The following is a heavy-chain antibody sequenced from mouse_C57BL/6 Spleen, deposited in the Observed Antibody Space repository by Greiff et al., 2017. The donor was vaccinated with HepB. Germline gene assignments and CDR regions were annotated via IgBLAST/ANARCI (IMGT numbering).Heavy chain of an antibody. V-gene: IGHV1-55*01. CDR3: AREGGDYAMDY. Sequence: QVQLQQPGAELVKPGASVKMSCKASGYTFTSYWITWVKQRPGQGLEWIGDIYPGSGSTNYNEKFKSKATLTVDTSSSTDYMQLSSLTSEDSAVYNCAREGGDYAMDYWGQGTSVTVSS. CDR1: GYTFTSYW. CDR2: IYPGSGST. J-gene: IGHJ4*01.